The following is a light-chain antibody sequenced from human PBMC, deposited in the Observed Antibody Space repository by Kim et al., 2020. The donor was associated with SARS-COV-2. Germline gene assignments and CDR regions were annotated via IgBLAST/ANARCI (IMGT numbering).Light chain of an antibody. CDR2: GAS. J-gene: IGKJ5*01. Sequence: DIQMTQSPSSLSASVGDRVTITCRASQDIGNDLGWYQQSPGRAPKRLIYGASNLQSGVPSRFSGSGSETEFTLTINSLQPEDFATYFCLQHRTYPIPFGQGKRLEIK. V-gene: IGKV1-17*01. CDR1: QDIGND. CDR3: LQHRTYPIP.